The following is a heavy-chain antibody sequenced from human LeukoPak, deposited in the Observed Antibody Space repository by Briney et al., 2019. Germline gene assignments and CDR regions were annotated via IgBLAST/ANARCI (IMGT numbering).Heavy chain of an antibody. V-gene: IGHV4-39*01. CDR3: ARQKHGLTGDIDY. CDR1: GFTFSSYE. CDR2: IYYSGST. J-gene: IGHJ4*02. D-gene: IGHD7-27*01. Sequence: GSLRLSCAASGFTFSSYEMNWVRQPPGKGLEWIGSIYYSGSTYYNPSLKSRVTISVDTSKNQFSLKLSSVTAADTAVYYCARQKHGLTGDIDYWGQGTLVTVSS.